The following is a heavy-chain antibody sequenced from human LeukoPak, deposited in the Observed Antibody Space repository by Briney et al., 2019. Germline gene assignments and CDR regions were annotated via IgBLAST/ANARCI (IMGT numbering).Heavy chain of an antibody. CDR3: ARHLSGVTGYTYGRGIDY. CDR2: IKKDGSEK. V-gene: IGHV3-7*01. J-gene: IGHJ4*02. Sequence: PGGSLRLSCVASGFTFSSYEMNWVRQAPGKGLEWVANIKKDGSEKYYVDSVKGRFTISRDNAKTSLYLQMISLRAEDTAVYYCARHLSGVTGYTYGRGIDYWGQGTLVTVSS. CDR1: GFTFSSYE. D-gene: IGHD5-18*01.